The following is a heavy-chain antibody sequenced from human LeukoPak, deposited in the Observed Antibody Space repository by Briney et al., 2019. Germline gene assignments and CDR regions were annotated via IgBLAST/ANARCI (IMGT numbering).Heavy chain of an antibody. D-gene: IGHD1-1*01. CDR1: GFTVNSNY. CDR2: IYSGGST. V-gene: IGHV3-53*01. CDR3: AKTEGGYFDC. Sequence: GGSLRLSCAASGFTVNSNYMSWVRQAPGKGLEWVSVIYSGGSTYYTDSVKGRFTISRDNSKNTLYLQLNSLRAEDTAVYYCAKTEGGYFDCWGQGTLVTVSS. J-gene: IGHJ4*02.